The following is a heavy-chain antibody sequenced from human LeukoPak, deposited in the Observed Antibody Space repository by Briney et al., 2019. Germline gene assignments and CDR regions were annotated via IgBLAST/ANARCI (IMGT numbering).Heavy chain of an antibody. D-gene: IGHD5-18*01. J-gene: IGHJ4*02. CDR2: IYYSGST. CDR3: ARSQSGYNYGYHFDS. V-gene: IGHV4-59*08. Sequence: SETLSLTCTVSGGSIRSYYWSWIRQPPGKGLEWIGYIYYSGSTNYNPSLKSRVSISVDTSKNQFSLKLSSVTAADTALYYCARSQSGYNYGYHFDSWGQGTLVTVSS. CDR1: GGSIRSYY.